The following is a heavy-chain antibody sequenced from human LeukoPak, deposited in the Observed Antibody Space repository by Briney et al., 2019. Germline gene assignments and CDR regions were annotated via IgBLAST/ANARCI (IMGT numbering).Heavy chain of an antibody. J-gene: IGHJ5*02. CDR2: MNPDSGNT. CDR1: GYTFTSYD. V-gene: IGHV1-8*01. Sequence: ASVKVSCKASGYTFTSYDINWVRQATGQGLEWMGWMNPDSGNTGYAQKFQGRVTMTSNTSINTAYMELSSLRSEDTAVYFCSRMSFYDSSSHNWFDPWGQGTLVTVSS. D-gene: IGHD3-22*01. CDR3: SRMSFYDSSSHNWFDP.